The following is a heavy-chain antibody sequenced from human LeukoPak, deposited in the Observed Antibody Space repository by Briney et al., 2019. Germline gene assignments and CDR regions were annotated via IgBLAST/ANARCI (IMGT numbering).Heavy chain of an antibody. CDR3: ARDPGVTTGTYYFDS. CDR1: GASVSSGSYY. V-gene: IGHV4-61*01. D-gene: IGHD1-1*01. Sequence: TSETLSLTCTVSGASVSSGSYYWTWIRQPPGKGLEWIVYIFYSGSTNYNPSLESRVTISFDTSKNQFSLKLTSVTAADTAVYYCARDPGVTTGTYYFDSWGQGSLVTVSS. CDR2: IFYSGST. J-gene: IGHJ4*02.